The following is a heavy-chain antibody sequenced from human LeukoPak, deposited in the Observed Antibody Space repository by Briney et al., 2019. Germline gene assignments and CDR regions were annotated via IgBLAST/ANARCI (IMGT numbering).Heavy chain of an antibody. J-gene: IGHJ4*02. CDR3: ARDPDADTAMAPNDY. CDR1: GFTFSDYW. CDR2: IKEDGSDK. D-gene: IGHD5-18*01. Sequence: GGSLRLSCAVSGFTFSDYWMTWVRQAPGRGLEWVANIKEDGSDKQYVDSVQGRFTISRDNAKNSLYLQMNSLRAEDTAVYYCARDPDADTAMAPNDYWGQGTLVTVSS. V-gene: IGHV3-7*01.